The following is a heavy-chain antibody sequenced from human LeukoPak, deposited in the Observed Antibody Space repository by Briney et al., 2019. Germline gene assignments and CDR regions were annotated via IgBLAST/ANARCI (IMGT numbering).Heavy chain of an antibody. CDR2: IKQDGSEK. CDR3: AGGITIFGVVTYYYYGMDV. CDR1: GFTFSSYW. V-gene: IGHV3-7*04. J-gene: IGHJ6*02. Sequence: PGGSLRLSCAASGFTFSSYWMSWVRQAPGKGLEWVANIKQDGSEKYYVDSVKGRFTISRDNAENSLYLQMNSLRAEDTAVYYCAGGITIFGVVTYYYYGMDVWGQGTTVTVSS. D-gene: IGHD3-3*01.